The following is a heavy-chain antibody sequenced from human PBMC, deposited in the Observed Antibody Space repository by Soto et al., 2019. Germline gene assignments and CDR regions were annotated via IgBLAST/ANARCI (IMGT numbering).Heavy chain of an antibody. CDR2: IYYSGST. CDR3: ARERRYSGFDY. V-gene: IGHV4-59*01. D-gene: IGHD2-15*01. Sequence: QVQLQESGPGLVKPSETLSLACTVSGGSISSYYWSWIRQPPGKGLEWIGYIYYSGSTNYNPSLKSRVTISVDTSKNQFSLKLSSVTAADTAVYYCARERRYSGFDYWGQGTLVTVSS. CDR1: GGSISSYY. J-gene: IGHJ4*02.